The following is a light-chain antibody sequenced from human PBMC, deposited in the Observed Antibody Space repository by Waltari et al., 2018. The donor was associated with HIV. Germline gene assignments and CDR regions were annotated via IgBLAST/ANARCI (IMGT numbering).Light chain of an antibody. V-gene: IGLV1-47*01. CDR3: AAWDDTLSSYV. Sequence: QSVLTQPPSASGTPGQRVTISCSGSNSNIGSKDVYWFQHLPGTAPKLLIHRTNQRRSGVPDRFSGSKSGTSASLAISGLRSDDEADYYCAAWDDTLSSYVFGTGTTVTV. J-gene: IGLJ1*01. CDR1: NSNIGSKD. CDR2: RTN.